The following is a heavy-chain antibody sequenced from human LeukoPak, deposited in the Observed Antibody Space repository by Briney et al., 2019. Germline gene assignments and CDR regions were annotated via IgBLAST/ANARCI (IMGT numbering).Heavy chain of an antibody. Sequence: SRGSLTLSCAPSALTFNAYWMNWVRQAPGEGREWVDNIKKPGSETQYVDSLRGRFTISRDNAKRSLYLQIDTLTVEDTAVSYCSGGGGWLMDVWGKGTKVTVSS. CDR3: SGGGGWLMDV. V-gene: IGHV3-7*01. D-gene: IGHD6-19*01. CDR2: IKKPGSET. J-gene: IGHJ6*03. CDR1: ALTFNAYW.